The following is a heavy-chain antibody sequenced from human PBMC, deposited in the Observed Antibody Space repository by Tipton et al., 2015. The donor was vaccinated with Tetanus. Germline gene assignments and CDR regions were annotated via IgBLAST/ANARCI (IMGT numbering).Heavy chain of an antibody. D-gene: IGHD5-24*01. CDR2: ISSGGDTT. J-gene: IGHJ4*02. Sequence: SLRLSCTASGFPSTLSFSRYAMTWVRQAPGKGLEWVSTISSGGDTTYYADSVKGRFTTSRDNSRSMVYLQMESLRDEDTGVFYCARDTHYQSHHYNYFDFWGQGVRVTVSS. CDR3: ARDTHYQSHHYNYFDF. V-gene: IGHV3-23*01. CDR1: GFPSTLSFSRYA.